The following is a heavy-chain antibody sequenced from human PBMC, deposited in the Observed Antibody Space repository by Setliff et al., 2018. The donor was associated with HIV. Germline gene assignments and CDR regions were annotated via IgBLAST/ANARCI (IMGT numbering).Heavy chain of an antibody. CDR2: ISSSSIYI. Sequence: GGSLRLSCAASEFTLSGYSMSWVRQAPGKGLEWVSSISSSSIYIFYAESVKGRFTISRDNSKNLLYLQMNSLRAEDTAVYYCATGGANTAMVVHGVIFDYWGQGTLVTVSS. J-gene: IGHJ4*02. CDR3: ATGGANTAMVVHGVIFDY. V-gene: IGHV3-21*03. CDR1: EFTLSGYS. D-gene: IGHD5-18*01.